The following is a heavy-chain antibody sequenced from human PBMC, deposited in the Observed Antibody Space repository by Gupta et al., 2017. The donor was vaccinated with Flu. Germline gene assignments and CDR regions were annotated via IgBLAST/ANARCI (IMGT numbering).Heavy chain of an antibody. V-gene: IGHV4-34*01. CDR1: GGSFSGYY. Sequence: QVQLQQWGAGLLKPSETLSLTCAVYGGSFSGYYWSWIRQPPGKGLEWIGEINHSGSTNYNPSLKSRVTISVDTSKNQFSLKLSSVTAADTAVYYCASPGSSFYYDSSGYYYYWGQGTLVTVSS. J-gene: IGHJ4*02. D-gene: IGHD3-22*01. CDR3: ASPGSSFYYDSSGYYYY. CDR2: INHSGST.